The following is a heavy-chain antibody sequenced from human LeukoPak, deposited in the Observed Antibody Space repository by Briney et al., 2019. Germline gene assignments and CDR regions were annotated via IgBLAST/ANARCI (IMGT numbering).Heavy chain of an antibody. J-gene: IGHJ4*02. V-gene: IGHV1-18*01. Sequence: ASVKVSCKASGYTFTSYGISWVRQAPGQGREWMGWISTYNGDTNYAQKLQGRVTLTTDTSTNTAYMELRSLRSYDTAVYYCAREGLGELTLDYWGQGTLVTVSS. CDR1: GYTFTSYG. D-gene: IGHD3-16*01. CDR3: AREGLGELTLDY. CDR2: ISTYNGDT.